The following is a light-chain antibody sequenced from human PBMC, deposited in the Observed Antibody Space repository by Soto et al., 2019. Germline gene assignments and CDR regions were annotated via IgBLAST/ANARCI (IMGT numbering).Light chain of an antibody. CDR2: GES. J-gene: IGKJ1*01. V-gene: IGKV3-20*01. CDR1: QSVSSSY. CDR3: QKYGSAPST. Sequence: IVLTQSPGTLSVSPGERATLSCRGSQSVSSSYLAWYQQKAGQAPRLLIYGESSRATGIPARFSGSGSGTDLNLTISSLEPEDFAVYYCQKYGSAPSTFGQGTKVDIK.